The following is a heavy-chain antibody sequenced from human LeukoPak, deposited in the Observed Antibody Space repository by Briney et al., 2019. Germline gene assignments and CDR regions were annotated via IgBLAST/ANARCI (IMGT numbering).Heavy chain of an antibody. Sequence: GASVKVSCKASGYTFTSYAMNWVRQAPGQGLEGMGWINTNTGNPTYAQGFTGRFVFSLDTSVSTAYLQISSLKAEDTAVYYCARDAIIVVVPAANSNWFDPWGQGTLVTVSS. J-gene: IGHJ5*02. CDR3: ARDAIIVVVPAANSNWFDP. D-gene: IGHD2-2*01. CDR1: GYTFTSYA. CDR2: INTNTGNP. V-gene: IGHV7-4-1*02.